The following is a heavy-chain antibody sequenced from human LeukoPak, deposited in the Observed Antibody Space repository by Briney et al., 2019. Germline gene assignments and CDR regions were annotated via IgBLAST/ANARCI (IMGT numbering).Heavy chain of an antibody. Sequence: EGSLRLSCAASGFTFSTYTMYWVRHPPGKRLEWVSIIGNNGGDIHYADSVKGRFTISRDNFKNALYLQMNSLRVEDTAVYYCAIDPNWGTHSWGQGVLDTVFS. V-gene: IGHV3-23*01. CDR1: GFTFSTYT. J-gene: IGHJ4*02. CDR3: AIDPNWGTHS. D-gene: IGHD7-27*01. CDR2: IGNNGGDI.